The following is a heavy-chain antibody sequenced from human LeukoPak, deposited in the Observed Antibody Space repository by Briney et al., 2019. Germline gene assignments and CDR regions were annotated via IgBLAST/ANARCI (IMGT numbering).Heavy chain of an antibody. D-gene: IGHD2-21*01. CDR2: ISYDGSYK. CDR1: GFTFSSYG. Sequence: GGSLRLSCAASGFTFSSYGMHWVRQAPGKGLEWVAVISYDGSYKYYTDSVKGRFTISRDNSKNMLFLQMNSLRAEDTAVYYCARGVMAARLYYFDYWGRGILVTVSS. CDR3: ARGVMAARLYYFDY. V-gene: IGHV3-30*03. J-gene: IGHJ4*02.